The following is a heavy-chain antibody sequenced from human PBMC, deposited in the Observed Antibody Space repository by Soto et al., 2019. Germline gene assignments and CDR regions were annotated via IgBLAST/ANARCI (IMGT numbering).Heavy chain of an antibody. CDR3: ARHRTSMDV. Sequence: LSLTCTVSGGSISSSSYYWGWIRQPPGKGLEWIGSIYYSGSTYYNPSLKSRVTISVDTSKNQFSLKLSSVTAADTAVYYCARHRTSMDVWGQGTTVTVSS. J-gene: IGHJ6*02. CDR2: IYYSGST. V-gene: IGHV4-39*01. CDR1: GGSISSSSYY.